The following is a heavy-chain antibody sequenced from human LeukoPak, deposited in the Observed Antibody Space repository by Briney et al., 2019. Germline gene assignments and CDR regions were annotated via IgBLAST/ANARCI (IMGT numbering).Heavy chain of an antibody. V-gene: IGHV4-39*07. CDR3: ARVALWYCGDDCSRAAYMDV. CDR1: GGSISSSSYY. D-gene: IGHD2-21*01. Sequence: PSETLSLTCTVSGGSISSSSYYWGWIRQPPGKGLEWIGSIYYSGSTYYNPSLKSRVTISVDTSKNQFSLKLSSVTAADTAVYYCARVALWYCGDDCSRAAYMDVWGKGTTVTVSS. J-gene: IGHJ6*03. CDR2: IYYSGST.